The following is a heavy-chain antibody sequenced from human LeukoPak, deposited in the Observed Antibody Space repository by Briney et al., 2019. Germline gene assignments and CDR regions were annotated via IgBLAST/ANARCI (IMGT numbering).Heavy chain of an antibody. CDR2: IYYSGST. D-gene: IGHD6-13*01. CDR1: GGSISSSSYY. V-gene: IGHV4-39*07. Sequence: SETLSHACTVSGGSISSSSYYWGWIRHPPGKGPEWIGSIYYSGSTYYNPSLKSRVTISVDTSKNQFSLKLSSVTAADTAVYYCARVSSSWYQDWYFDLWGRGTLVTVSS. CDR3: ARVSSSWYQDWYFDL. J-gene: IGHJ2*01.